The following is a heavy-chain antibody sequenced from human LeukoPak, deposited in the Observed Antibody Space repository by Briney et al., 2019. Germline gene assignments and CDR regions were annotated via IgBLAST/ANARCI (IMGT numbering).Heavy chain of an antibody. J-gene: IGHJ4*02. D-gene: IGHD2/OR15-2a*01. CDR3: ARLFYGASPYFDY. Sequence: ASVTVPCKASGYTFTGYYMHWVRQAPGQGLEWMGWINPNSGGTNYAQKFQGRVTMTRDTSISTAYMELSRLRSDDTAVYYCARLFYGASPYFDYWGQGTLVTVSS. CDR1: GYTFTGYY. V-gene: IGHV1-2*02. CDR2: INPNSGGT.